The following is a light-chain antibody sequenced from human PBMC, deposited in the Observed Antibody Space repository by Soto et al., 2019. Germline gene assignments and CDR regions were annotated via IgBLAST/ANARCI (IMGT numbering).Light chain of an antibody. J-gene: IGKJ4*01. CDR1: QSVSSKF. V-gene: IGKV3-20*01. CDR3: QNYGSPPVN. Sequence: DIVLTQSPGTLYLSPGVRATLSCSTSQSVSSKFLAWYQQKPGQAPRLLMYGASIRATGIPDRFCGSGSGTDFTLTITRLEADDFAQYFSQNYGSPPVNIGGVTKVDIK. CDR2: GAS.